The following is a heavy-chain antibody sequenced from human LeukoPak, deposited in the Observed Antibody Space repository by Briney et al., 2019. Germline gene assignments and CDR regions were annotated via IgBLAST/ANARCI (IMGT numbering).Heavy chain of an antibody. CDR2: NNHSGST. D-gene: IGHD2-15*01. CDR3: ASPIYCSGGSCYWAFDY. CDR1: GGSFSGYY. Sequence: SETLSLTCAVYGGSFSGYYWSWIRQPPGKGLEWIGENNHSGSTNYNPSLKSRVTISVDTSKNQFSLKLSSVTAADTAVYYCASPIYCSGGSCYWAFDYWGQGTLVTVSS. J-gene: IGHJ4*02. V-gene: IGHV4-34*01.